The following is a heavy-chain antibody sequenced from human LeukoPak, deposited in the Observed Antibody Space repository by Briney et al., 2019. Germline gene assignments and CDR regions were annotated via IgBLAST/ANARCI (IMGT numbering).Heavy chain of an antibody. Sequence: GGSLRLSCEVSGFTVSNNYMSWVRQAPGEGLEWVSVIYGGRNNTHYADSVKGRFTISRDNSKNTIYLQMYSLRAEDTATYYCAREFRQTYTSGWSLDYWGQGTLVTVSS. J-gene: IGHJ4*02. D-gene: IGHD6-19*01. CDR3: AREFRQTYTSGWSLDY. CDR1: GFTVSNNY. CDR2: IYGGRNNT. V-gene: IGHV3-53*01.